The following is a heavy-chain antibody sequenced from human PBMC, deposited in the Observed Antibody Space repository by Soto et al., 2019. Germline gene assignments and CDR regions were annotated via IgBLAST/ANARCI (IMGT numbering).Heavy chain of an antibody. CDR1: GFSLTTSGVG. D-gene: IGHD3-3*01. CDR2: IYWDDDK. V-gene: IGHV2-5*02. Sequence: QITLKESGPTVVKPTETLTLTCTFSGFSLTTSGVGVGWVRQSPGKAPEWLALIYWDDDKRYSTSLKSRLTITKDTTKNQVVLPIANVYPAETATYYCANRVLRTVFGLVTTTAIYFDFWGQGTPVVVSS. J-gene: IGHJ4*02. CDR3: ANRVLRTVFGLVTTTAIYFDF.